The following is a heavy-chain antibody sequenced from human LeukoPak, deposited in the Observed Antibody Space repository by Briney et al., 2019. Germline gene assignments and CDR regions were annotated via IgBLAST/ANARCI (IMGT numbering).Heavy chain of an antibody. CDR1: GFTFSSYA. CDR3: ARLGSGYSGCDS. V-gene: IGHV3-21*01. Sequence: GSLRLSCAASGFTFSSYAMSWVRQAPGKGLEWVSSISSSSSYEYYADSVQGRFTISRDNAENLLYLQMNSLRAEDTAVYYCARLGSGYSGCDSWGQGTLVTVSS. CDR2: ISSSSSYE. J-gene: IGHJ4*02. D-gene: IGHD5-12*01.